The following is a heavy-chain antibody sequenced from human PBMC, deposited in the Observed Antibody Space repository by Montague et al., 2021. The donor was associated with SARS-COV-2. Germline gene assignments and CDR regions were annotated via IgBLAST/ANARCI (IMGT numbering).Heavy chain of an antibody. D-gene: IGHD6-19*01. CDR1: GGSINSYY. Sequence: SETLSLTCAVSGGSINSYYWSWIRQPPGEGLEWIGYIYYSGSTIYNPPLKSRVTISIDTSKNQFSLKLNSVTAADTAVYYCAGRPTPSYSSGWYLFYYAMDVWGQGTTVTVSS. J-gene: IGHJ6*02. CDR3: AGRPTPSYSSGWYLFYYAMDV. V-gene: IGHV4-59*01. CDR2: IYYSGST.